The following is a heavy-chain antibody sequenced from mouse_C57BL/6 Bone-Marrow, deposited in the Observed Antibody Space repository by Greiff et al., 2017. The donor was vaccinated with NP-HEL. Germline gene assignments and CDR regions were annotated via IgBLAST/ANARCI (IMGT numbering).Heavy chain of an antibody. D-gene: IGHD2-10*01. CDR3: ARPFLLLWFSY. V-gene: IGHV1-50*01. Sequence: VQLQQPGAELVKPGASVKLSCKASGYTFTSYWMQWVKQRPGQGLEWIGEIDPSDSSNNYNQKFKGKATLTVDTSASTAYMQLSSRTSEDSAGYYCARPFLLLWFSYWGQGTLVTVSA. CDR1: GYTFTSYW. J-gene: IGHJ3*01. CDR2: IDPSDSSN.